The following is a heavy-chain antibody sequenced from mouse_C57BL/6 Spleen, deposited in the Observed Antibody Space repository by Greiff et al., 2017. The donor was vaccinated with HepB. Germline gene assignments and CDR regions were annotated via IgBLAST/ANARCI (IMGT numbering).Heavy chain of an antibody. J-gene: IGHJ3*01. CDR3: ARIYYDYDGFAY. D-gene: IGHD2-4*01. V-gene: IGHV5-17*01. CDR1: GFTFSDYG. CDR2: ISSGSSTI. Sequence: EVQLQESGGGLVKPGGSLKLSCAASGFTFSDYGMHWVRQAPEKGLEWVAYISSGSSTIYYAETVKGRFTISRDNAKNTLFLQMTSLRSEDTAMYYCARIYYDYDGFAYWGQGTLVTVSA.